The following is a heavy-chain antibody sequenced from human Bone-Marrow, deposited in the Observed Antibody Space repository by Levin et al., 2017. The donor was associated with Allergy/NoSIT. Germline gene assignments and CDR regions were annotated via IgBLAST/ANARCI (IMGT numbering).Heavy chain of an antibody. D-gene: IGHD6-25*01. Sequence: MSSETLSLTCTVSRGSVSSYYWSWIRQSPGKGLEWIGYIYYSGGTNSNPTLKSRVTMSLDTSKNHFSLELTSVTAADTAVYYCARHSTYSSGFYYWGQGTLVTVSS. V-gene: IGHV4-59*08. CDR3: ARHSTYSSGFYY. CDR2: IYYSGGT. J-gene: IGHJ4*02. CDR1: RGSVSSYY.